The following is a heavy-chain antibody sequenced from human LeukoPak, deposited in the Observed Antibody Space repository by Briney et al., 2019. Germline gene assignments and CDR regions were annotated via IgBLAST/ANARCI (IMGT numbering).Heavy chain of an antibody. V-gene: IGHV4-59*12. CDR3: ARNHDAMVRGFLFDP. CDR2: IYHSGST. J-gene: IGHJ5*02. CDR1: GGSISGYH. D-gene: IGHD3-10*01. Sequence: SETLSLTCTVSGGSISGYHWSWIRQPPGKGLEWIGYIYHSGSTYYNPSLKSRVTISVDRSKNQFSLKLSSVTAADTAVYYCARNHDAMVRGFLFDPWGQGTLVTVSS.